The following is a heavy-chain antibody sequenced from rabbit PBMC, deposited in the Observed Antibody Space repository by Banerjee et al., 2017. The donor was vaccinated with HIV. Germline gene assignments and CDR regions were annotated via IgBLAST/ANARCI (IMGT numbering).Heavy chain of an antibody. CDR2: IYAGSTDST. CDR3: ARDGVGPYNSATFNL. Sequence: QEQLEESGGDLVKPGASLTLTCTASGFTLSSYWICWVRQAPGKGLEWIACIYAGSTDSTYYASWAKGRFTISKTSSTTVTLQMTSLTAADTATYFCARDGVGPYNSATFNLWGPGTLVTVS. J-gene: IGHJ4*01. V-gene: IGHV1S45*01. D-gene: IGHD4-1*01. CDR1: GFTLSSYW.